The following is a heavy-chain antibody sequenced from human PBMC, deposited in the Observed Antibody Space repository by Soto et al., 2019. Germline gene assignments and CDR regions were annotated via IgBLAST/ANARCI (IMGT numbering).Heavy chain of an antibody. V-gene: IGHV1-18*01. Sequence: QVQMVQSANEVKEPGASVKVSCKTSGYSFTTHGISWVRQAPGQVLEWVGWVSAYNGDTNYAPRLHDRVTMNTDTSAITAYIELRSLTSDDTAVYYCARDLLTTVTHRDFDYWGQGTLVTVSS. D-gene: IGHD4-17*01. J-gene: IGHJ4*02. CDR3: ARDLLTTVTHRDFDY. CDR1: GYSFTTHG. CDR2: VSAYNGDT.